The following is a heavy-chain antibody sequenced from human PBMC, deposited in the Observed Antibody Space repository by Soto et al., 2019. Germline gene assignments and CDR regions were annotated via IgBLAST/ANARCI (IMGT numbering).Heavy chain of an antibody. CDR3: AKIPSRGMIFGAGS. Sequence: ESVGGLVQPGGSLRLSCVASGFIFRNHVLNWVRQAPGKGLEWVSAIDNSGDGSFYADSVKGRFIISRDNSKDTVFLHMNNLRPEDTAFYYCAKIPSRGMIFGAGSWGQGTLVTVSS. J-gene: IGHJ5*02. V-gene: IGHV3-23*05. D-gene: IGHD3-3*01. CDR1: GFIFRNHV. CDR2: IDNSGDGS.